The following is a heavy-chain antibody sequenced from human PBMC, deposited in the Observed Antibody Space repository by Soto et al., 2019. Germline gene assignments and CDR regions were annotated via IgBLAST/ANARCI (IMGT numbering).Heavy chain of an antibody. D-gene: IGHD4-17*01. CDR2: IYPGDSDT. J-gene: IGHJ4*02. V-gene: IGHV5-51*01. CDR3: ARLADGDYAYSHFDY. Sequence: AESLNLSCHGSGYSFPSYWIGWVRQMPGKGLEWMGIIYPGDSDTRYSPSFQGQVTISADKSISTAYLQWSSLKASDTAMYYCARLADGDYAYSHFDYWGQGTLVTVSS. CDR1: GYSFPSYW.